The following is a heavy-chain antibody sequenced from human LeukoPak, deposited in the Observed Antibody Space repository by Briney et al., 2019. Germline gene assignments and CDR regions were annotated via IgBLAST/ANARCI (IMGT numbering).Heavy chain of an antibody. CDR3: ARDNGYSGYDFAY. CDR1: GFTFRNYY. V-gene: IGHV3-11*01. Sequence: GGSLRLSCAASGFTFRNYYMSWIRQAPGKGLEWVSYISSSGSGIYYADSVKGRFTISRDNAENSLSLQMNSLRAEDTAVYYCARDNGYSGYDFAYWGQGTLVTVSS. CDR2: ISSSGSGI. D-gene: IGHD5-12*01. J-gene: IGHJ4*02.